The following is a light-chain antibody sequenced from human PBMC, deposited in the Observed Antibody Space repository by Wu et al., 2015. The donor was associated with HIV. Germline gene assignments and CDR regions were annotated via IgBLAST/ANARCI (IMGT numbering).Light chain of an antibody. CDR3: QQYNNWLT. CDR2: GAS. Sequence: EIVMTQSPATLSVSPGQRATLSCRASQSVSSNLAWYQQKPGQAPRLLICGASTRATGIPARFSGSGSGTEFTLTINSMQSEDFAVYYCQQYNNWLTFGGGTKVEIK. J-gene: IGKJ4*01. CDR1: QSVSSN. V-gene: IGKV3-15*01.